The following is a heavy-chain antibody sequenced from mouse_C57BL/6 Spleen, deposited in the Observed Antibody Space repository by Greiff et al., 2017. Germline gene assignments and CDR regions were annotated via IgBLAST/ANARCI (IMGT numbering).Heavy chain of an antibody. D-gene: IGHD2-3*01. CDR3: ARENIYDGYAYYFDY. CDR2: INYDGSST. J-gene: IGHJ2*01. V-gene: IGHV5-16*01. CDR1: GFTFSDYH. Sequence: EVKLMESEGGLVQPGSSMKLSCTASGFTFSDYHMAWVRQVPEKGLEWVANINYDGSSTYYLDSLKSRFIISRDNAKNILYLQMSSLKSEDTATYYCARENIYDGYAYYFDYWGQGTTLTVSS.